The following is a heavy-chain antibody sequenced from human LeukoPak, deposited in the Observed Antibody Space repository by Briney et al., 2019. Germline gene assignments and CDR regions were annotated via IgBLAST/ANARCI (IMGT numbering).Heavy chain of an antibody. CDR1: GGSISSSNW. Sequence: PSETLSLTCAVSGGSISSSNWWSWVRQPPGKGLEWIGEIYHSGSTNYNPSLKSRVTISVDTSKNQFSLKLSSVTAADTAVYYCARPLFYYGSGSYQFWGQGTLVTVSS. V-gene: IGHV4-4*02. J-gene: IGHJ4*02. D-gene: IGHD3-10*01. CDR2: IYHSGST. CDR3: ARPLFYYGSGSYQF.